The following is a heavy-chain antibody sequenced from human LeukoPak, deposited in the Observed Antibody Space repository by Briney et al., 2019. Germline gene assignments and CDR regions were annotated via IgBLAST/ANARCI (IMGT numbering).Heavy chain of an antibody. J-gene: IGHJ4*02. CDR2: IYHSGST. CDR1: DYSISSGYY. V-gene: IGHV4-38-2*01. D-gene: IGHD5-24*01. Sequence: SETLSLTCAVSDYSISSGYYWGWIRQPPGEGLEWIGSIYHSGSTYYNPSLKTRVTISVDTSKNQFFLKLYSVTAADTAVYHCARRGDGYNVDYWGQGILVTVSS. CDR3: ARRGDGYNVDY.